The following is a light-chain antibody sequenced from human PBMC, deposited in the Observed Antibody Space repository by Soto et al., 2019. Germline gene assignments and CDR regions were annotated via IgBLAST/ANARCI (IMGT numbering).Light chain of an antibody. Sequence: QPVLTQSPSASAYLGASVKLTCTLSSGHSSYAIAWHQQQPEKGPRYLMKLDSDGSHTTGDAIPDRFSGSSSGAERYLTISSLQSEDEADYYCQTWVTGIHVVFGGGTKLTVL. CDR1: SGHSSYA. J-gene: IGLJ2*01. CDR2: LDSDGSH. V-gene: IGLV4-69*01. CDR3: QTWVTGIHVV.